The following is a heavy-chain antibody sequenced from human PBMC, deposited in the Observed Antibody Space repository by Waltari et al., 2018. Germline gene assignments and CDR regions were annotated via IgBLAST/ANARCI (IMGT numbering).Heavy chain of an antibody. CDR1: GLTITTYS. Sequence: EVQLVESGGGLVKPGGSLRLPCAVPGLTITTYSLNWVRQAPGKGLEWVSYISSSGSYIYYADSVKGRFTISRDNAKNSLFLQMNSLRAEDTGVYYCASDLAGASVSKYWGQGTPVTVSS. J-gene: IGHJ4*02. V-gene: IGHV3-21*01. D-gene: IGHD6-19*01. CDR2: ISSSGSYI. CDR3: ASDLAGASVSKY.